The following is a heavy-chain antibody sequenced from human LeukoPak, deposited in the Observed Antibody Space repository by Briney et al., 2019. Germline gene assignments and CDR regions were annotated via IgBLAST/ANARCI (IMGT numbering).Heavy chain of an antibody. J-gene: IGHJ6*02. Sequence: SVKVSCKASGGTFSSYAISWVRQAPGQGLEWMGRIIPILGIANYAQKFQGRVAITADKSTSAAYMELSSLRSEDTAVYYCARVGCSSTSCYGYYYYGMDVWGQGTTVTVSS. D-gene: IGHD2-2*01. CDR2: IIPILGIA. CDR3: ARVGCSSTSCYGYYYYGMDV. V-gene: IGHV1-69*04. CDR1: GGTFSSYA.